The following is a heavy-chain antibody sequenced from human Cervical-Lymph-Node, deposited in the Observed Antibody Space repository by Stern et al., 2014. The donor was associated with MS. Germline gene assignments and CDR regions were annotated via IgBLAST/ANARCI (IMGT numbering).Heavy chain of an antibody. V-gene: IGHV3-30*03. CDR2: SSYDGNHK. CDR3: ARDYEDTSMLFDH. D-gene: IGHD2-8*01. CDR1: GFTFSSYG. J-gene: IGHJ4*02. Sequence: VQLVESGGAVVQPGRSLRLSCAASGFTFSSYGMHWVRQAPGKGLEGATFSSYDGNHKYDAASVKVRFTISRDNSKNTLHLQMNSVTPDDTAIYYCARDYEDTSMLFDHWGQGTLVTVSS.